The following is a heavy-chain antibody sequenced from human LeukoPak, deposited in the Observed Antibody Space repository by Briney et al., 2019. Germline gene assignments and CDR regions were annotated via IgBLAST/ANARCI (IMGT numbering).Heavy chain of an antibody. Sequence: GGSLRLSCAASGFTFSNYIMNWVRQAPGKGLEWLSYISSSSSPIYYADSVKGRFTISRDNAKNSLYLQMNSLRDEDTGVYYCARVNWNDVGSFDYWGQGTLVTVSS. CDR3: ARVNWNDVGSFDY. CDR2: ISSSSSPI. V-gene: IGHV3-48*02. J-gene: IGHJ4*02. CDR1: GFTFSNYI. D-gene: IGHD1-20*01.